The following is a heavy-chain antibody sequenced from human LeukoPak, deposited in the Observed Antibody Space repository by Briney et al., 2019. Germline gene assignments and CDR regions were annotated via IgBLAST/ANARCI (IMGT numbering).Heavy chain of an antibody. CDR2: ISSSGSTI. D-gene: IGHD5-18*01. Sequence: GGSLRLSCAASGFTFSDYYMSWIRQAPGKGLGWVSYISSSGSTIYYADSVKGRFTISRDNAKNSLYLQMNSLRAEDTAVYYCARVRPWIPPDYWGQGTLVTVSS. CDR3: ARVRPWIPPDY. CDR1: GFTFSDYY. J-gene: IGHJ4*02. V-gene: IGHV3-11*01.